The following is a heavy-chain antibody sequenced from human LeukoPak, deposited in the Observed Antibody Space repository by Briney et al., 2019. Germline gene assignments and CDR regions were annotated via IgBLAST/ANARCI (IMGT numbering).Heavy chain of an antibody. V-gene: IGHV3-23*01. J-gene: IGHJ4*02. CDR2: ISGSGDST. D-gene: IGHD6-19*01. CDR1: GFTFSSYG. Sequence: QPGGSLRLSCAAAGFTFSSYGMNWVRQAPGKGLEWVSTISGSGDSTYYADSVKGRFTSSRDNSKNTLYLQMNSLRAEDTAVYYCAREGSSGSWGQGTLVTVSS. CDR3: AREGSSGS.